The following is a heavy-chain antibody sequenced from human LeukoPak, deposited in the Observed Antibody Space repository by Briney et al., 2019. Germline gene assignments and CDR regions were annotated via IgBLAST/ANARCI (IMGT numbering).Heavy chain of an antibody. D-gene: IGHD5-18*01. Sequence: GGSLRLSRAASGFTFSSYAMHWVRQAPGKGLEWVAVISYDGSNKYYADSVKGRFTISRDNSKNTLYLQMNSLRAEDTAVYYCARDRRRGYSYGTIFDYWGQGTLVTVSS. CDR1: GFTFSSYA. V-gene: IGHV3-30-3*01. J-gene: IGHJ4*02. CDR2: ISYDGSNK. CDR3: ARDRRRGYSYGTIFDY.